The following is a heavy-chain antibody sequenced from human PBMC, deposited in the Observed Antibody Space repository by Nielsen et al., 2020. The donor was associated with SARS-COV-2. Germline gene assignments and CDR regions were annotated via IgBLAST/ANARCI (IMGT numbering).Heavy chain of an antibody. CDR3: AKDIVSFKQQLELGKPRAFYGMDV. J-gene: IGHJ6*02. CDR1: GFTFDDYA. Sequence: SLKISCSASGFTFDDYAMHWVRQRPGKGLEWVSGTSWNGGSIGYADSVKGRFTISRDNAKKSLYLQMNSLRAEDTALYYCAKDIVSFKQQLELGKPRAFYGMDVWGQGTTVTVS. D-gene: IGHD6-13*01. V-gene: IGHV3-9*01. CDR2: TSWNGGSI.